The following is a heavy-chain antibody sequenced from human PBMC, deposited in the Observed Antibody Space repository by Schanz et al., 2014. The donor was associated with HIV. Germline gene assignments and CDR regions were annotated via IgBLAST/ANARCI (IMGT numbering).Heavy chain of an antibody. CDR3: AASMYNGSYGTHYYFDL. CDR2: IIPIFATP. J-gene: IGHJ3*01. V-gene: IGHV1-69*01. CDR1: GGIFSYHA. D-gene: IGHD1-26*01. Sequence: QVQLVQSGAEVKKPGSSVKVSCKASGGIFSYHAINWVRQAPGQGLEWMGGIIPIFATPNYAQKFQGRVTITADESTSTAYMELSSLRSDDTAMYYCAASMYNGSYGTHYYFDLWGQGTMVTVSS.